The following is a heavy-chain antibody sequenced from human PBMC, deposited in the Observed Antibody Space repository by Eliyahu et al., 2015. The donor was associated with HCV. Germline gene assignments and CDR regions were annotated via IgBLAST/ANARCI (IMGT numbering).Heavy chain of an antibody. CDR1: GGSISSSSYY. Sequence: QLQLQESGPGLVKPSETLSLTCTVSGGSISSSSYYWGWIRQPPGKGLEWIGSIYYSGSTYYNPSLKSRVTISVDTSKNQFSLKLSSVTAADTAVYYCARHVLDGDYAMDVWGQGTTVTVSS. J-gene: IGHJ6*02. V-gene: IGHV4-39*01. CDR3: ARHVLDGDYAMDV. D-gene: IGHD4-17*01. CDR2: IYYSGST.